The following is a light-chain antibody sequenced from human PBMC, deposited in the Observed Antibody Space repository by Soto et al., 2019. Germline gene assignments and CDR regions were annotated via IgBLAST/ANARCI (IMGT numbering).Light chain of an antibody. CDR1: QSISSY. V-gene: IGKV1-39*01. Sequence: DIQMTQSPSSLSASVGDRVTITCRASQSISSYLNWYQQKPGQAPKFLIYAASSLQSGVPSRFSGSGSGTEFTLTISCLQPEDFATYYCQQSYSTLYTFGQGTKLEIK. J-gene: IGKJ2*01. CDR3: QQSYSTLYT. CDR2: AAS.